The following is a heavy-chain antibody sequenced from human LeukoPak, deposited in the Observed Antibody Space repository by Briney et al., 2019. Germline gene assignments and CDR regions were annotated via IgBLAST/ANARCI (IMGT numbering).Heavy chain of an antibody. D-gene: IGHD3-10*01. V-gene: IGHV3-21*01. CDR3: ARDPRGPNRFDP. Sequence: GGSLRLSCAAFGFTFSSYSMNWVRQAPGKGLEWVSSISSSSSYIYYADSVKGRFPISRDNAKNSLYLQMNSLRAEDTAVYYCARDPRGPNRFDPWGQGTLVTVSS. CDR2: ISSSSSYI. J-gene: IGHJ5*02. CDR1: GFTFSSYS.